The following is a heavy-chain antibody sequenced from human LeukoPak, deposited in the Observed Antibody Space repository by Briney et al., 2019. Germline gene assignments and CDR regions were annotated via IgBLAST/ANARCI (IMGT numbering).Heavy chain of an antibody. Sequence: SETLSLTCTVSGGSVSSGSYYWSWIRQPPGKGLEWIGYIYYSGSTNYIPSLKRRVTISVDTSKTQFSPKLSSVTAADTAVYYCARVAMATLKGGNIYSYSYGMDVWGQATTVTVSS. CDR2: IYYSGST. CDR1: GGSVSSGSYY. V-gene: IGHV4-61*01. D-gene: IGHD5-24*01. CDR3: ARVAMATLKGGNIYSYSYGMDV. J-gene: IGHJ6*02.